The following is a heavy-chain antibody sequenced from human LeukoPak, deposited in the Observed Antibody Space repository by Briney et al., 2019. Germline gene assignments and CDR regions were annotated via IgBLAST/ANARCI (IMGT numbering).Heavy chain of an antibody. CDR3: ARDKSSGRSEDYYYYYMDV. CDR2: IYHSGST. D-gene: IGHD3-10*01. CDR1: GYSISSGYY. J-gene: IGHJ6*03. V-gene: IGHV4-38-2*02. Sequence: SETLSLTCTVSGYSISSGYYWGWIRQPPGKGLEWIGSIYHSGSTYYNPSLKSRVTMSVDTSKNQFSLKLSSVTAADTAVYYCARDKSSGRSEDYYYYYMDVWGKGTTVTISS.